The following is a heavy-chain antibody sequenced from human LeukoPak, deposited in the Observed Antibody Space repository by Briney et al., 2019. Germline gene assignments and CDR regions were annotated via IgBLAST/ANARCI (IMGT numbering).Heavy chain of an antibody. D-gene: IGHD4-17*01. J-gene: IGHJ4*02. V-gene: IGHV3-23*01. CDR2: ISGSGDST. Sequence: GGSLRLSCAASGFTFSSYAISWVRQAPGKGLEWVSAISGSGDSTFYADSVKGRFTISRDNSKNTLYLQMNSLRAEDTAVYYCARGQDYGDYVGYFDYWGQGTLVTVSS. CDR1: GFTFSSYA. CDR3: ARGQDYGDYVGYFDY.